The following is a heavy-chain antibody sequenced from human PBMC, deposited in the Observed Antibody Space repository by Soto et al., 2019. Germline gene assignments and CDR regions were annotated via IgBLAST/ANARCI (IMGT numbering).Heavy chain of an antibody. D-gene: IGHD3-3*01. Sequence: SETLSLTCTVSGGSISSGGYYWSWIRQHPGKGLEWIGYIYYSGSTYYNPSLKSRVTISVDTSKNQFSLKLSSVTAADTAVYHCARGFWSGYYTGYYYYGMDVWGQGTTVTVSS. J-gene: IGHJ6*02. CDR3: ARGFWSGYYTGYYYYGMDV. CDR1: GGSISSGGYY. V-gene: IGHV4-31*03. CDR2: IYYSGST.